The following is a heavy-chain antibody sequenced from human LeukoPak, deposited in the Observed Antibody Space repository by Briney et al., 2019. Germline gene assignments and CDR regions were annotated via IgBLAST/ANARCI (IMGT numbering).Heavy chain of an antibody. V-gene: IGHV3-23*01. J-gene: IGHJ4*02. D-gene: IGHD3-10*01. CDR2: ISGSGGST. CDR3: AKDLYYGSGSSEFDY. CDR1: GFTFSSYA. Sequence: GGPLRLSCAASGFTFSSYAMSWVRQAPGKGLEWVSAISGSGGSTYYADSVKGRFTISRDNSKNTLYLQMNSLRAEDTAVYYCAKDLYYGSGSSEFDYWGQGTLVTVSS.